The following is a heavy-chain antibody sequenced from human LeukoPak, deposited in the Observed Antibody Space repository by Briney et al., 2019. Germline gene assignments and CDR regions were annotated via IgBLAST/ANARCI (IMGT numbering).Heavy chain of an antibody. V-gene: IGHV4-39*01. CDR3: ARQGDYYDSSGAHGQFDY. J-gene: IGHJ4*02. CDR2: IYHSGRT. CDR1: AGSISSSSYY. D-gene: IGHD3-22*01. Sequence: SETLSLTCSVSAGSISSSSYYWGWIRQPPGKGLDWIGSIYHSGRTYYNPSLKSRVTMSVDTSKNQFSLTLSSVTAADTAVYYCARQGDYYDSSGAHGQFDYWGQGTLVTVSS.